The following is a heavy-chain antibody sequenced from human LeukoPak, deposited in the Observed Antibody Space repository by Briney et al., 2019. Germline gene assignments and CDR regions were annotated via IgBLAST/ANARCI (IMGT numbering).Heavy chain of an antibody. CDR1: GGAFSSYA. CDR2: IIPIFGTA. CDR3: ARDCDYYDSSGYCPDAFDI. V-gene: IGHV1-69*01. Sequence: SVKVSCKASGGAFSSYAISWVRQAPGQGLEWMGGIIPIFGTANYAQKFQGRVTITADESTSTAYMELSSLRSEDTAVYYCARDCDYYDSSGYCPDAFDIWGQGTMVTVSS. J-gene: IGHJ3*02. D-gene: IGHD3-22*01.